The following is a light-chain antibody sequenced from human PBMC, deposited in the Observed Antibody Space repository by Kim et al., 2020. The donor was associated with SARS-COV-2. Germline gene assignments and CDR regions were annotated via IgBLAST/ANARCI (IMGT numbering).Light chain of an antibody. Sequence: ASAGDRVTITCRASQSISSYLNWYQQKPGKAPKRLIYAAYSLQSGVPSRFSGSGSGTDFTLTISSLQPEDFATYYCQQSYSTPLTFGGGTKVDIK. CDR2: AAY. J-gene: IGKJ4*01. CDR3: QQSYSTPLT. V-gene: IGKV1-39*01. CDR1: QSISSY.